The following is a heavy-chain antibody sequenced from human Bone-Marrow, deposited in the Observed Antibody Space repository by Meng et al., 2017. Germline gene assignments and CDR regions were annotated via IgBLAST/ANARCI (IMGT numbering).Heavy chain of an antibody. Sequence: VHLVESGAEVKKPGASVKVSCKASGYTFISFDINWVRQAVGQGLEWLGWMNPNSGTAVYAQSFQGRVTMTMDTSTDTAYLELSSLRSEDTALYYCARGKDSSDYYIFASWGQGTLVTVSS. CDR1: GYTFISFD. D-gene: IGHD6-25*01. V-gene: IGHV1-8*02. CDR3: ARGKDSSDYYIFAS. CDR2: MNPNSGTA. J-gene: IGHJ4*02.